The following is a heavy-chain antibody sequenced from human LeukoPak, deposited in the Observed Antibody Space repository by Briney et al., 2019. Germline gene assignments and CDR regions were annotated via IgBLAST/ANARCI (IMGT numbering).Heavy chain of an antibody. CDR1: GFTFSSYA. CDR3: AKGHCSSTSCYGTGFDY. D-gene: IGHD2-2*01. Sequence: GGSLRLSCAASGFTFSSYAMHWVRQAPGKGLEWVAVISYDGSNKYYADSVKGRFTISRDNSKNTLYLQMNSLRAEDTAVYYCAKGHCSSTSCYGTGFDYWGQGTLVTVPS. CDR2: ISYDGSNK. J-gene: IGHJ4*02. V-gene: IGHV3-30-3*01.